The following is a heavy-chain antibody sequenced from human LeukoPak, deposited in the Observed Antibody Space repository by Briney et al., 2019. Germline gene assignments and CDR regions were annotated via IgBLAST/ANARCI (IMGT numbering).Heavy chain of an antibody. Sequence: APVKVSCKASGYTFTSYGISWVRQAPGQGLEWMGWISAYYGNTNYAQKLQGRVTMTTDTSTSTAYMELRSLRSDDTAVYYCARDKREQPVTSWGQGTLVTVSS. D-gene: IGHD6-13*01. J-gene: IGHJ5*02. CDR3: ARDKREQPVTS. CDR2: ISAYYGNT. CDR1: GYTFTSYG. V-gene: IGHV1-18*01.